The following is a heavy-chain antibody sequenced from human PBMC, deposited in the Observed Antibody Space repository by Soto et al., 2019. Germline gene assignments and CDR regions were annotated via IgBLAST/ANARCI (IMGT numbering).Heavy chain of an antibody. CDR3: ARSSGVSATYWSDA. CDR1: GGSISSINW. CDR2: IYYSGST. D-gene: IGHD3-10*01. V-gene: IGHV4-4*02. J-gene: IGHJ5*02. Sequence: SETLSLTCGVSGGSISSINWWSWVRQTPGKGLEWIGEIYYSGSTNYNPSLTSRVTMSIDKSKNQFFLNLTSVTAADTAVYYCARSSGVSATYWSDAWGQGTLVTVSS.